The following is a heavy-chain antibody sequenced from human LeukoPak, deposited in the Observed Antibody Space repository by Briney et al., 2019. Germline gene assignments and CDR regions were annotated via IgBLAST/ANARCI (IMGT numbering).Heavy chain of an antibody. J-gene: IGHJ3*02. Sequence: SETLSLTCTVSGGSISSYYWSWIRQPAGKGLKWIGRIYTSGSTNYNPSLKSRVTMSVDTSKNQFSLKLSSVTAADTAVYYCARVTYSSSSISLDAFDIWGQGTMVTVSS. CDR1: GGSISSYY. D-gene: IGHD6-6*01. V-gene: IGHV4-4*07. CDR3: ARVTYSSSSISLDAFDI. CDR2: IYTSGST.